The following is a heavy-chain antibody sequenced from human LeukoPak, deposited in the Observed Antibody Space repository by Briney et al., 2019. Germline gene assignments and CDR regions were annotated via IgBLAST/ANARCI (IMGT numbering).Heavy chain of an antibody. Sequence: SETLSLTCTVSGGSINRYYWSWIRQPPGKGLEWIGYIYYSGSTNSNPSFKSRVTISVDTSKNQFSLKLSSVTAADTAVYYCTRGAVGATPGLDLAYWGQGTLVSVS. CDR3: TRGAVGATPGLDLAY. CDR2: IYYSGST. V-gene: IGHV4-59*08. D-gene: IGHD1-26*01. J-gene: IGHJ4*02. CDR1: GGSINRYY.